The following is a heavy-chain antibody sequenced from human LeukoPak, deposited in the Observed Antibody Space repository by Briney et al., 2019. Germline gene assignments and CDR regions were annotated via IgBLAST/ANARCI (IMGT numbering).Heavy chain of an antibody. D-gene: IGHD6-13*01. V-gene: IGHV3-7*01. J-gene: IGHJ4*02. Sequence: RTGGSLRLSCAASGFTFTDYWMSWVRQAPGKGLEWVANIKRDGSEKYYVDSVKGRFTISRDNSKNTLYLQMNSLRAEDTAVYYCAREGGSIAAQYFDYWGQGTLVTVSS. CDR1: GFTFTDYW. CDR2: IKRDGSEK. CDR3: AREGGSIAAQYFDY.